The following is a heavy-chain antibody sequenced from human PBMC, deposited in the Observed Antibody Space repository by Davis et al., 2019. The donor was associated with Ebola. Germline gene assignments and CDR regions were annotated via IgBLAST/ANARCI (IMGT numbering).Heavy chain of an antibody. V-gene: IGHV4-59*01. CDR2: IYYSGST. Sequence: MPSETLSLTCTVSGGSISSYYWSWIRQPPGKGLEWIGYIYYSGSTNYNPSLKSRVTISVDTSKNQFSLKLSSVTAADTAVYYCARGTGTTSPMFDPWGQGTLVTVSS. CDR3: ARGTGTTSPMFDP. CDR1: GGSISSYY. J-gene: IGHJ5*02. D-gene: IGHD1-7*01.